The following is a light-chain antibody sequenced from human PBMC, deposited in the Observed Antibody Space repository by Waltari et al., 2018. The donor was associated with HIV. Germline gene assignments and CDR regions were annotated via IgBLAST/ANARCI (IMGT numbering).Light chain of an antibody. CDR2: DAS. J-gene: IGKJ4*01. V-gene: IGKV3-11*01. Sequence: EIVLTQSPATLSLSPGERATLSCRASQSVDTYLAWYQQKSGQSPRLLIYDASIRATGIPARFRGSGSGTDVTLTSSSLEPEDFAVYYCQQRSTWPPAPTFGGGTKVESK. CDR1: QSVDTY. CDR3: QQRSTWPPAPT.